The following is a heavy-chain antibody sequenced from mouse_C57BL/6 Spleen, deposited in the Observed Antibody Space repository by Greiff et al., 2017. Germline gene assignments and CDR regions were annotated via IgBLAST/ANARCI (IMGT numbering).Heavy chain of an antibody. V-gene: IGHV1-50*01. CDR1: GYTFTSYW. CDR2: IDPSDSYT. D-gene: IGHD2-5*01. J-gene: IGHJ1*03. Sequence: QVQLQQSGAELVKPGASVKLSCKASGYTFTSYWMQWVKQRPGQGLEWIGEIDPSDSYTNYNQKFKGKATLTVDTSSSTAYMQLSSLTSEDSAVYYCAIAYYSNYVRYFDVWGTGTTVTVSS. CDR3: AIAYYSNYVRYFDV.